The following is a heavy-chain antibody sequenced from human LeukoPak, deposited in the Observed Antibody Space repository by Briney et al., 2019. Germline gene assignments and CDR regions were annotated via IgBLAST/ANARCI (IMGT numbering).Heavy chain of an antibody. D-gene: IGHD3-22*01. CDR3: ARGPPTDYYDSSGFSYVFDY. V-gene: IGHV4-34*01. J-gene: IGHJ4*02. CDR2: INHSGST. CDR1: GGSFSGYY. Sequence: SETLSLTCAVYGGSFSGYYWSWIRQPPGKGLEWIGEINHSGSTNYNPSLKSRVTISVDTSKNQFSLKLSSVTAADTAVYFCARGPPTDYYDSSGFSYVFDYWGQGTLVTVSS.